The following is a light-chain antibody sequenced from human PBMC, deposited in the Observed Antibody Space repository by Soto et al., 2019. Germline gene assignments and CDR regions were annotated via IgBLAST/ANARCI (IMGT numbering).Light chain of an antibody. CDR2: EVS. J-gene: IGLJ1*01. CDR1: SSDVGGYNY. CDR3: SSYTSSSTLYV. Sequence: QSALTQPASVSGSPGQSITISCTGTSSDVGGYNYVSGYQRHPGKAPKLMIYEVSNRPSGVSNRFSGSKSGNTASLTISGLQAEDEADYYCSSYTSSSTLYVFGTGTKVTGL. V-gene: IGLV2-14*01.